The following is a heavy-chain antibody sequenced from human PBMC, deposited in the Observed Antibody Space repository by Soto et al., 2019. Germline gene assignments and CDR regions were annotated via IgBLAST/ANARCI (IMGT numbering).Heavy chain of an antibody. V-gene: IGHV4-31*03. CDR1: GASMSSGGYY. J-gene: IGHJ5*02. CDR2: IYYSGST. Sequence: QVQLQESGPGLVKPSQTLSLTCTVSGASMSSGGYYWTWIRQSPGKGLEWIGYIYYSGSTYYNPPLESRVAISLDTSRSQCSRTLHSVTAADTAIYYFARDRHNNFVDPWGQGTLVTVSS. CDR3: ARDRHNNFVDP. D-gene: IGHD1-1*01.